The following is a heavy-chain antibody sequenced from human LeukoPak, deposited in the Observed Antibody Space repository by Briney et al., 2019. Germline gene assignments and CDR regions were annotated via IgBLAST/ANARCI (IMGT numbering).Heavy chain of an antibody. J-gene: IGHJ4*02. D-gene: IGHD5-12*01. CDR1: GGSISNCDYY. CDR3: ARETKWAAYSGYSDS. Sequence: SETLSLTCTVSGGSISNCDYYWSWIRQPPGKGLEWIGYISYSGRTYYNPSLKSRLTISIDTSKTQFSLNLSSVTAADTAVYYCARETKWAAYSGYSDSWGQGTLVTVSS. CDR2: ISYSGRT. V-gene: IGHV4-30-4*01.